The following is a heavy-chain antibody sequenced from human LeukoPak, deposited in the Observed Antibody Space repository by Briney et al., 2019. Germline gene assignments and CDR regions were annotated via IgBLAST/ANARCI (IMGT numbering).Heavy chain of an antibody. CDR1: GFTFSSYS. D-gene: IGHD1-20*01. Sequence: GGSLRLSCAASGFTFSSYSMNWVRQAPGKGLEWVSSISTSSTYVYYADSVKGRFTISRDNAKNSLYLQMNSLRAEDTAVYYCARDPPFIIGTTFFDYWGQGTLVTVSS. CDR3: ARDPPFIIGTTFFDY. J-gene: IGHJ4*02. V-gene: IGHV3-21*01. CDR2: ISTSSTYV.